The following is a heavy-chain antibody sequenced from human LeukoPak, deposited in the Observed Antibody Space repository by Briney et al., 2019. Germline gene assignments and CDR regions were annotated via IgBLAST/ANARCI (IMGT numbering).Heavy chain of an antibody. Sequence: GGSLRLSCAASGFTFSSYAMHWVRQAPGKGLEWVAVISYDGSNKYYADSVKGRFTISRDNSKNTLYLQMNSLRAEDTAVYYCARDLRDSSGLDYWGQGTLVTVSS. V-gene: IGHV3-30*04. CDR2: ISYDGSNK. CDR1: GFTFSSYA. CDR3: ARDLRDSSGLDY. J-gene: IGHJ4*02. D-gene: IGHD6-19*01.